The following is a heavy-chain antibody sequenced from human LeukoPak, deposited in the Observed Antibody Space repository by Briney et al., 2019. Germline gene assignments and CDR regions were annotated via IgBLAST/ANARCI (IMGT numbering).Heavy chain of an antibody. Sequence: GGSLRLSCAASGFTFSGSAMHWVRQASGKGLEWVGRIRSKANSYATAYAASVKGRFTISRDDSKNTAYLQMNSLKPEDTAVYYCTRPGIVGATVDYWGQGTLVTVSS. J-gene: IGHJ4*02. CDR2: IRSKANSYAT. D-gene: IGHD1-26*01. CDR3: TRPGIVGATVDY. V-gene: IGHV3-73*01. CDR1: GFTFSGSA.